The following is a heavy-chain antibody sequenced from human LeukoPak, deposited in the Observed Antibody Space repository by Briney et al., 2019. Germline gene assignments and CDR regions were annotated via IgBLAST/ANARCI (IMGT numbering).Heavy chain of an antibody. CDR1: GFTFDDYT. V-gene: IGHV3-43*01. CDR2: ISWDGGST. J-gene: IGHJ6*03. Sequence: GGSLRLSCAASGFTFDDYTIHWVRQPPGKGLKGVSLISWDGGSTYYADSVRGRFTISRDNSKNSLYLQMNSLRIEDTALYYCAKAGYTMDNYYYMDVWGKGTTVTVSS. CDR3: AKAGYTMDNYYYMDV. D-gene: IGHD3-9*01.